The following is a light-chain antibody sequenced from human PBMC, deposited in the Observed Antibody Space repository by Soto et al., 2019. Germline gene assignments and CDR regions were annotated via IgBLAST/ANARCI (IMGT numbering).Light chain of an antibody. CDR3: SSYTISSTLV. CDR2: EVS. CDR1: SSDVGTYNY. J-gene: IGLJ3*02. Sequence: QSVLTQPASVSGSPGQSITISCTGTSSDVGTYNYVSWYQQHPGKASKLMIYEVSNRPSGVSNRFSGSKSGNTASLTISGLQAEDEADYYCSSYTISSTLVFVGGTKLTVL. V-gene: IGLV2-14*01.